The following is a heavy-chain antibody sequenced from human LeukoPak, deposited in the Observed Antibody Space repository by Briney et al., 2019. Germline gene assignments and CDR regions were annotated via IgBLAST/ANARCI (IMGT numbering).Heavy chain of an antibody. CDR3: ARDSKVYYGSGSYYLLDR. V-gene: IGHV1-69*05. CDR2: IIPIFGTA. D-gene: IGHD3-10*01. CDR1: GGTFSSYA. J-gene: IGHJ4*02. Sequence: ASVKVSCKASGGTFSSYAISWVRQAPGQGLEWMGGIIPIFGTANYAQKFQGRVTITTDESTSTAYMELSSPRSEDTAVYYCARDSKVYYGSGSYYLLDRWGQGTLVTVSS.